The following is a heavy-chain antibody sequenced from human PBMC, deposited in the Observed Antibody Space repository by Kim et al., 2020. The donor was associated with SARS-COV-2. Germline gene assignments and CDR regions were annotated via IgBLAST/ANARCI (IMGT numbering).Heavy chain of an antibody. CDR3: AAHPGIAVAGTVY. J-gene: IGHJ4*02. D-gene: IGHD6-19*01. V-gene: IGHV3-30*01. Sequence: YADSVEGRFTISRDNSKNTLYLQMNSRRAEDTAVYYCAAHPGIAVAGTVYWGQGTLVTVSS.